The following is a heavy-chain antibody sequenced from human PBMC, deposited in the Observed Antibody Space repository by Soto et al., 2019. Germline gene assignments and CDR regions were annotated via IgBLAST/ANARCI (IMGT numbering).Heavy chain of an antibody. D-gene: IGHD3-3*01. CDR1: GYTLTELS. CDR2: FDPEDGET. Sequence: ASVKVSCKVSGYTLTELSMHWVRQAPGKGLEWMGGFDPEDGETIYAQKFQGRVTMTEDTSTDTAYMELSSLRSEDTAVYYCATGIVYDFWSGYYIDYWGQGTLVTVSS. CDR3: ATGIVYDFWSGYYIDY. J-gene: IGHJ4*02. V-gene: IGHV1-24*01.